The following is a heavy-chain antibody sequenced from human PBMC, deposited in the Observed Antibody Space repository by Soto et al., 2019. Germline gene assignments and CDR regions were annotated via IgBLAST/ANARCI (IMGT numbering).Heavy chain of an antibody. CDR1: GGSISSYY. D-gene: IGHD3-10*01. V-gene: IGHV4-59*08. J-gene: IGHJ5*02. Sequence: PSETLSLTCTVSGGSISSYYWNWIRQPPGKGLEWIGYIYYSGSTNYNPSLKSRVTISVDTSKNHFSLKLSSVTAADTAVYYCARHSMIWGVVGSWFDPWGQGTLVTVSS. CDR3: ARHSMIWGVVGSWFDP. CDR2: IYYSGST.